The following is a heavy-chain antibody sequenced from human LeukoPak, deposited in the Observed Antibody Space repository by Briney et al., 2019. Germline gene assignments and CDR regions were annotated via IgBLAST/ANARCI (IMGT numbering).Heavy chain of an antibody. J-gene: IGHJ4*02. V-gene: IGHV3-7*01. CDR3: VRALGSSSADS. D-gene: IGHD6-6*01. CDR1: GFTFSNYW. CDR2: IKQDGSEK. Sequence: GGSLRLSCAASGFTFSNYWMSWVRQAPGKGLEWVANIKQDGSEKYYVDSVEGRFTISRDNAKNSVTLQMNSLRGEDTAVYYCVRALGSSSADSWGQGTLVIVSS.